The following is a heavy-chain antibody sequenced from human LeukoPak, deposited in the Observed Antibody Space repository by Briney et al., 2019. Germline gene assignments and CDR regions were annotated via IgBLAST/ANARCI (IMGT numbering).Heavy chain of an antibody. CDR2: ITSRDGGT. V-gene: IGHV3-23*01. D-gene: IGHD3-22*01. CDR3: AKDRPNYYESNGDYYRRNGDS. J-gene: IGHJ5*01. CDR1: GFTFSIYA. Sequence: PGGSLRLSCAASGFTFSIYAMSWVRQAPGKGLEWVSSITSRDGGTFYTDPVKGRFTISSDNSKNMLYLQMNSLRAEDTAIYYCAKDRPNYYESNGDYYRRNGDSWGQGTLVTVSS.